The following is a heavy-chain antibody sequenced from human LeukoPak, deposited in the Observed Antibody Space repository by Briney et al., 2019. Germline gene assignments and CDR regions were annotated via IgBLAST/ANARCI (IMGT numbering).Heavy chain of an antibody. CDR1: GFTFSSYS. CDR2: ISSSSSTI. D-gene: IGHD3-22*01. V-gene: IGHV3-48*01. CDR3: ARLKGRDSSGPEVY. J-gene: IGHJ4*02. Sequence: GGSLRLSCAASGFTFSSYSMNWVRQAPGKGLEWVSYISSSSSTIYYADSVKGRFTISRDNAKNSLYLQMNSLRAEDTAVYYCARLKGRDSSGPEVYWDQGTLATVS.